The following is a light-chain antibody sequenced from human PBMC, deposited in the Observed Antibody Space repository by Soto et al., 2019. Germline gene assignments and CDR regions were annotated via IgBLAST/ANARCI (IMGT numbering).Light chain of an antibody. Sequence: QSVLTQPPSASGTPGQRVTISCSGSSSNIGSNYVYWYQQLPGTAPKLLIYGNHNRPSVVPERFSGSKSGTSATLAITGLQAEDEADYYCQSYDRRLSGYVFGTGTKLTVL. J-gene: IGLJ1*01. CDR1: SSNIGSNY. CDR3: QSYDRRLSGYV. V-gene: IGLV1-47*02. CDR2: GNH.